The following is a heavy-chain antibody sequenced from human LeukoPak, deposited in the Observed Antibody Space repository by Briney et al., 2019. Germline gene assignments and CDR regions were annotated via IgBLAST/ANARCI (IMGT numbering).Heavy chain of an antibody. Sequence: SETLSLTCAVYGGSFSGYYWSWIRQPPGKGLEWIGEINHSGSTNYNPSLKSRVTISVDTSKNQFSLKLSSVTAADTAVYYCASSYYGSGSYYSRGQGTLVTVSS. CDR2: INHSGST. D-gene: IGHD3-10*01. CDR3: ASSYYGSGSYYS. J-gene: IGHJ4*02. V-gene: IGHV4-34*01. CDR1: GGSFSGYY.